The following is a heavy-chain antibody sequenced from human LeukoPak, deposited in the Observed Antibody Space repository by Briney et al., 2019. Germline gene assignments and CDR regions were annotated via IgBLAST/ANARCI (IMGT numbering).Heavy chain of an antibody. V-gene: IGHV4-31*03. J-gene: IGHJ3*02. CDR1: GGSISSGGYY. CDR3: ARGCSGGSCYSGAFDI. D-gene: IGHD2-15*01. Sequence: PSRTLSLTSTVSGGSISSGGYYWSWIRQHPGKGLEWFGYIYYSGSTYYNPSLKSRVTISVDTSKNQFSLKLSSVTAADTAVYYCARGCSGGSCYSGAFDIWGQGTMVSVSS. CDR2: IYYSGST.